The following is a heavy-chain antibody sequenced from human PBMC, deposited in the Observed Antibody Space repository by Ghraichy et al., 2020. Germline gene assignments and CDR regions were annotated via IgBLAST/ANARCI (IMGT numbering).Heavy chain of an antibody. V-gene: IGHV4-34*01. CDR3: ARSIAAAGPWAFDV. Sequence: SETLSLTCAVYGGAFSGHYWSWIRQTPGEELQWIGEIYPSGGPNYNSSLQSRVTISVDMSKKQVFLRLTSVTAADTAVYYCARSIAAAGPWAFDVWGQGTRVTVS. J-gene: IGHJ3*01. CDR2: IYPSGGP. D-gene: IGHD6-13*01. CDR1: GGAFSGHY.